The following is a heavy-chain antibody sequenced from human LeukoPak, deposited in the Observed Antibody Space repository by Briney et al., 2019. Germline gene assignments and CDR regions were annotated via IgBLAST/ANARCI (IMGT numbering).Heavy chain of an antibody. CDR2: IYDSGST. CDR3: ASAGYYYGSGTYYRFDY. J-gene: IGHJ4*02. V-gene: IGHV4-59*01. CDR1: GGSISSYY. D-gene: IGHD3-10*01. Sequence: SETLSLTCNVSGGSISSYYWSWIRQPPGKGLEWIGYIYDSGSTNYNPSLKSRVTISVDTSKNQFSLKLSSVTAADTAVYYCASAGYYYGSGTYYRFDYWGQGTLVTVSS.